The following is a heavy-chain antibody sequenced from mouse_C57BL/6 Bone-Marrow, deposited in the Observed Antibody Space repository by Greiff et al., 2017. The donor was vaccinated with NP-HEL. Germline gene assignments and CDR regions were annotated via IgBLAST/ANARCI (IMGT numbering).Heavy chain of an antibody. D-gene: IGHD1-1*01. CDR3: TRPLYYGSLYAMDY. V-gene: IGHV14-4*01. J-gene: IGHJ4*01. Sequence: EVKLVESGAELVRPGASVKLSCTASGFNIKDDYMHWVKQRPEQGLEWIGWIDPENGDTEYASKFQGKATITADTSSNTAYLQLSSLTSEDTAVYYCTRPLYYGSLYAMDYWGQGTSVTVSS. CDR1: GFNIKDDY. CDR2: IDPENGDT.